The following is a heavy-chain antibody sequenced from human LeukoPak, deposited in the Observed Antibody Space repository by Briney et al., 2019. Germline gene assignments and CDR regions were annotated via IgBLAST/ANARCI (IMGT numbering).Heavy chain of an antibody. Sequence: GGSLRLSCAVSGITLSNYGMSWVRQAPGKGLEWVAGISDSGGRTNYADSVKGRFTISRDNPRNTLYLQMNSLRAEDTAVYFCAKRGVVIRVILVGFHKEAYYFDSWGQGALVTVSS. CDR1: GITLSNYG. CDR3: AKRGVVIRVILVGFHKEAYYFDS. D-gene: IGHD3-22*01. J-gene: IGHJ4*02. CDR2: ISDSGGRT. V-gene: IGHV3-23*01.